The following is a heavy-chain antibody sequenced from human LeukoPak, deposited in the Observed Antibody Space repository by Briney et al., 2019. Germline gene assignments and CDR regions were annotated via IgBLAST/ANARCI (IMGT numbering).Heavy chain of an antibody. J-gene: IGHJ6*02. CDR1: GYTFTLTDYY. D-gene: IGHD4-17*01. CDR2: INPDSGGK. CDR3: ARITVTNFYYYGMDV. Sequence: ASVKVSCKASGYTFTLTDYYIRWVRQAPGPGLEWVGWINPDSGGKNYVQKFQGTVTMTRDTSLSTAYMELSRLRSDATDIYYCARITVTNFYYYGMDVWGQGTTVTVSS. V-gene: IGHV1-2*02.